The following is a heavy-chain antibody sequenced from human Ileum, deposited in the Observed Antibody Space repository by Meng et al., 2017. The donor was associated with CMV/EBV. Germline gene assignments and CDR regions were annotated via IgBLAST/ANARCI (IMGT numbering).Heavy chain of an antibody. D-gene: IGHD2-2*01. CDR2: ISNTGSSM. J-gene: IGHJ5*01. V-gene: IGHV3-48*03. CDR3: ARTYCTSTSCYRDS. Sequence: GESLKISCAASGFTFSSFEMNWVRQAPGKGLEWVSQISNTGSSMYYADSVKGRFTISRDNAKNSLYLQMNSLGADDTALYYCARTYCTSTSCYRDSWGQGTRVTSPQ. CDR1: GFTFSSFE.